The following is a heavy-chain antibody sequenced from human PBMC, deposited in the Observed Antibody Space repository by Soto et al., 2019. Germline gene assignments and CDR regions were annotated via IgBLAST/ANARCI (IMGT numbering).Heavy chain of an antibody. CDR1: GGSITSNGYY. Sequence: QVQLQESGPGLVKPSQTLSLTCTVSGGSITSNGYYWSWIRQHPGVGLEWIGFTSISGSTSYNPSLKGRVTISVDTSSNQFSLNLRPVTAADTAVYYCARGGGSTKVDYWGQGILVTVSP. J-gene: IGHJ4*02. V-gene: IGHV4-31*03. CDR3: ARGGGSTKVDY. D-gene: IGHD2-2*01. CDR2: TSISGST.